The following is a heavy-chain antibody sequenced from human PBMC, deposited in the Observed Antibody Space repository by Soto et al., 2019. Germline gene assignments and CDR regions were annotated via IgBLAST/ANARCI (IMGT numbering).Heavy chain of an antibody. V-gene: IGHV3-15*07. Sequence: GGSLRLSCAASGFTFSNAWMNWVRQAPGKGLEWVGRIKSKTDGGTTDYAAPVKGRFTISRDDSKNTLYLQMNSLKTEDTAVHYCTTDYVERGSAYSYGPGVDYWGQGTLVTVSS. CDR1: GFTFSNAW. CDR3: TTDYVERGSAYSYGPGVDY. CDR2: IKSKTDGGTT. J-gene: IGHJ4*02. D-gene: IGHD5-18*01.